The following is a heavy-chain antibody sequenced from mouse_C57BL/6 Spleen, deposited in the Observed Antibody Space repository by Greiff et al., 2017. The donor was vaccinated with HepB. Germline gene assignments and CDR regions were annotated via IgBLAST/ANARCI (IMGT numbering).Heavy chain of an antibody. V-gene: IGHV1-69*01. CDR3: ARGGLDYADY. J-gene: IGHJ3*01. D-gene: IGHD2-4*01. CDR2: IDPSDSYT. CDR1: GYTFTSYW. Sequence: QVQLQQPGAELVMPGASVKLSCKASGYTFTSYWMHWVKQRPGQGLEWIGEIDPSDSYTNYNQKFKGKSTLTVDKSSSTAYMQLSSLTSEDAAVYYCARGGLDYADYWGQGTLVTVSA.